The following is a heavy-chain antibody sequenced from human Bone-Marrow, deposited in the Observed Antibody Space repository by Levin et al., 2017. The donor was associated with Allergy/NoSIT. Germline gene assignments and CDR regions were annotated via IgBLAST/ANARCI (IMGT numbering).Heavy chain of an antibody. J-gene: IGHJ4*02. CDR1: GFTFDKYA. CDR2: ISGSASDT. D-gene: IGHD3-10*01. CDR3: AKDVGNYDSASYYFDS. V-gene: IGHV3-23*01. Sequence: GGSLRLSCVCSGFTFDKYAMTWVRQAPGKGLDWVSVISGSASDTYYADSVKGRFTISRDNAQNTLFLSMNSLTAEDTAIYYCAKDVGNYDSASYYFDSWGQGTLVTVSS.